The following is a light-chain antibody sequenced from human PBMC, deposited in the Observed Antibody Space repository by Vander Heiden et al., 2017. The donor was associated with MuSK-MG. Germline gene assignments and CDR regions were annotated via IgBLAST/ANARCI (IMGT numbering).Light chain of an antibody. CDR3: QQDNSWPQT. Sequence: EIVMTRSPATLSVSPGERATLSCRASQSVSSNLAWYQQKPGQAPRLLIYGASTRATGIPARFSGSGSGTEFTLTISSLQSEDFAVYYCQQDNSWPQTFGQGTKLEIK. CDR2: GAS. V-gene: IGKV3-15*01. CDR1: QSVSSN. J-gene: IGKJ2*01.